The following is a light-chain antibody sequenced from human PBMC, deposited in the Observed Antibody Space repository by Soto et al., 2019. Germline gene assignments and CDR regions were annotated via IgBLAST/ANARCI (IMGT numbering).Light chain of an antibody. J-gene: IGKJ1*01. CDR2: GAS. CDR3: QQYNNWLPGT. CDR1: QSVSSN. V-gene: IGKV3-15*01. Sequence: EIVMTQSPATLSVSPGERATLSCRASQSVSSNFAWYQQKPGQAPRLLIYGASTRATGIPARFSGSGFGSELTLTISSLQSEDFAVYYCQQYNNWLPGTFGQGTKVEIK.